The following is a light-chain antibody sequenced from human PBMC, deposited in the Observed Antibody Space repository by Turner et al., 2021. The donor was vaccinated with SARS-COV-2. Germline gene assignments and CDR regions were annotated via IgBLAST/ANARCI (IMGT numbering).Light chain of an antibody. CDR2: GAS. CDR3: QQYDNWPRT. Sequence: EVVMTQSPATLSVSPGERATLSCRASQSVSTSLAWNQQKPGQAPRLLIHGASTRATGIPATFSGSGSGTEFTLTISSLRSEDFAVYYCQQYDNWPRTFGQGTKVEIK. V-gene: IGKV3-15*01. J-gene: IGKJ1*01. CDR1: QSVSTS.